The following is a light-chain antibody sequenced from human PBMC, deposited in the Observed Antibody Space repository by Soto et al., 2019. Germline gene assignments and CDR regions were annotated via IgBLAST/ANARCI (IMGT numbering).Light chain of an antibody. CDR1: QSISSY. CDR3: QQSYSTLLFT. V-gene: IGKV1-39*01. CDR2: AAS. Sequence: DIQMTQSPSSLSASVGDRVTITCRASQSISSYLNWYQQKPGKDPKLLIYAASSLQSGVPSRFSGSGSGTDFSLTISSLQPEDFATYYCQQSYSTLLFTFGPGTKVDIK. J-gene: IGKJ3*01.